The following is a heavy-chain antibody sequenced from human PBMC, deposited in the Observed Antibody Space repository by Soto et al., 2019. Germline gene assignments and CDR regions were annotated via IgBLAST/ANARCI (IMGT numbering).Heavy chain of an antibody. CDR3: ASRPLEGAPRRSIFDY. D-gene: IGHD3-10*01. CDR2: IIPIFGTA. V-gene: IGHV1-69*01. Sequence: QVQLVQSGAEVKKPGSSVKVSCKASGGTFSSYAISWVRQAPGQGLEWMGGIIPIFGTANYAQKFQGRVTITADESTSTAYMELSSLRSEDTAVYYCASRPLEGAPRRSIFDYWGQGTLVTVSS. CDR1: GGTFSSYA. J-gene: IGHJ4*02.